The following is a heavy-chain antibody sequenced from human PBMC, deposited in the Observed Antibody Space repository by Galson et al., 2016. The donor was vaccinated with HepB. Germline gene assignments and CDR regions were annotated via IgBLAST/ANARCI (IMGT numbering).Heavy chain of an antibody. V-gene: IGHV3-33*01. Sequence: SLRLSCAVSGFTFSSYGMHWVRQAPGKGLEWVAAIWYDGSNEYYADSVKGRLTISRDNSKDTLYLQMNSLRAEDTAVYYCERGSGYSGRYFQHWGQGTLVTVSS. CDR3: ERGSGYSGRYFQH. D-gene: IGHD3-22*01. J-gene: IGHJ1*01. CDR1: GFTFSSYG. CDR2: IWYDGSNE.